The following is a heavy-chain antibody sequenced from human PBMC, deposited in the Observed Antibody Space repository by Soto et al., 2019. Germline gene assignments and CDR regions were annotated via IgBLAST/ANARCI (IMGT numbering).Heavy chain of an antibody. V-gene: IGHV1-2*02. CDR3: AGRDFTYGLDV. Sequence: ASVKVSCKASGYTFTAYHMHWVRQAPGQGLEWMGWIDLNSDDTKYALKFQGRVTMTRDTSIDTGYMELSRLRSDDTAIYYCAGRDFTYGLDVWGQGTTVTVS. CDR2: IDLNSDDT. CDR1: GYTFTAYH. J-gene: IGHJ6*02.